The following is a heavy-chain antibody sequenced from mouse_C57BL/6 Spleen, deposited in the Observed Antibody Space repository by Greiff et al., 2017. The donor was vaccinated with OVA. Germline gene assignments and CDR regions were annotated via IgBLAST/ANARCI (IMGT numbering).Heavy chain of an antibody. CDR3: ARPAWFAY. V-gene: IGHV5-17*01. J-gene: IGHJ3*01. CDR1: GFTFSDYG. CDR2: ISSGSSTI. Sequence: EVKLVESGGGLVKPGGSLKLSCAASGFTFSDYGMHWVRQAPEKGLEWVAYISSGSSTIYYADTVKGRFTISRDNAKNTPFLQMTSLRSEDTAMYYCARPAWFAYWGQGTLVTVSA.